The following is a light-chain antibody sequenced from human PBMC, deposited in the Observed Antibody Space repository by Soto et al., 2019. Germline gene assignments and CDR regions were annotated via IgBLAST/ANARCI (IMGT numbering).Light chain of an antibody. V-gene: IGKV3-11*01. CDR1: QSVSSY. CDR3: QQRSNWSIT. CDR2: DAS. J-gene: IGKJ5*01. Sequence: EIVLTQSPATLSLSPGERATLSCRASQSVSSYLAWYQQKPGKAPRLLIYDASNKATGIPARFSGNRTETNFTLTISSLEPEDFAVYYCQQRSNWSITFGQGTRLEIK.